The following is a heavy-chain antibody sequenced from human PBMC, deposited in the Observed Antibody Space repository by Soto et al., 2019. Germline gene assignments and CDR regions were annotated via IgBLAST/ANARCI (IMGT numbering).Heavy chain of an antibody. J-gene: IGHJ4*02. V-gene: IGHV4-59*01. CDR1: GGSISSYY. CDR2: IYYSGST. D-gene: IGHD6-6*01. CDR3: ARVAAGSSSVYFDY. Sequence: QVQLQESGPGLVKPSETLSLTCTVSGGSISSYYWSWIRQPPGKGLEWIGYIYYSGSTNYNPSLKRRVTISVDTSKNQFSLKLSSVTAADTAVYYCARVAAGSSSVYFDYWGQGTLVTVSS.